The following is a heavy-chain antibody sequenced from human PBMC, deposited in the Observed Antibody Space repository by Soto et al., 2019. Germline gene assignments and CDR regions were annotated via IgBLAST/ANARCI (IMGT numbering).Heavy chain of an antibody. J-gene: IGHJ5*02. CDR1: GGSISNYY. Sequence: SDTLSLTCTGSGGSISNYYWSWIRQPPGKGLEWIGYIYYSGSTNYNPSLKSRVTISVDTSKNQFSLKLSSVTAADTAVYYCAREGRGRQRGFEPWGQGTPVNLAS. CDR2: IYYSGST. CDR3: AREGRGRQRGFEP. V-gene: IGHV4-59*01. D-gene: IGHD1-26*01.